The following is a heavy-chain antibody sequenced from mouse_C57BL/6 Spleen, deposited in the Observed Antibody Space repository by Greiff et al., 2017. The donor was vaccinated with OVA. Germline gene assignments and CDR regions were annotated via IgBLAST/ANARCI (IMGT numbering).Heavy chain of an antibody. V-gene: IGHV3-6*01. CDR1: GYSITSGYY. Sequence: EVKLVESGPGLVKPSQSLSLTCSVTGYSITSGYYWNWIRQFPGNKLEWMGYISYDGSNNYNPSLKNRISITRDPSKNQFFLKLNSVTTEDTATYYCARDLNYGSSYGYWGQGTTLTVSS. CDR3: ARDLNYGSSYGY. CDR2: ISYDGSN. J-gene: IGHJ2*01. D-gene: IGHD1-1*01.